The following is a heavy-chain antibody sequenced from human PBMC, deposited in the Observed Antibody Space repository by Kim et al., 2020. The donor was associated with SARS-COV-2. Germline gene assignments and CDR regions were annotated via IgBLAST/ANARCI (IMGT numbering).Heavy chain of an antibody. CDR1: SGSISSDRFS. CDR2: IYNSGNT. D-gene: IGHD2-8*01. J-gene: IGHJ6*02. CDR3: TRLLDCTNGVCDGAGMDV. Sequence: SETLSLTCAVSSGSISSDRFSWGWIRQPPGKRLEWIGNIYNSGNTYYNPSLKSRASISVDTSKNQFSRKVRSVTAADAAEYHCTRLLDCTNGVCDGAGMDVGRRGPTV. V-gene: IGHV4-39*01.